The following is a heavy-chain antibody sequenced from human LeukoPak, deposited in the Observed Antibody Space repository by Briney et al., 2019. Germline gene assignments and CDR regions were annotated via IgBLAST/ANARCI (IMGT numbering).Heavy chain of an antibody. CDR1: GFTFSSYG. D-gene: IGHD3-9*01. CDR3: AKAEYDILTGPIYYYYYMDV. Sequence: PGRSLRLSCAASGFTFSSYGMHWVRQAPGKGLEWVAFIRYDGSNKYYADSVKGRFTISRDNSKNTLYLQMNSLRAEDTAVYYCAKAEYDILTGPIYYYYYMDVWGKGTTVTISS. CDR2: IRYDGSNK. V-gene: IGHV3-30*02. J-gene: IGHJ6*03.